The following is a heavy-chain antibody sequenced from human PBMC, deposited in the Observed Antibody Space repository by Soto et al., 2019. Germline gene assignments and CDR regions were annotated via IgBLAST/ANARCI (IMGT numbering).Heavy chain of an antibody. V-gene: IGHV1-18*01. Sequence: QVQLVQSGAEVKKPGASVKVSCKASGYTFTRSGISWVRQAPGQGLEWMGWISTYNGDTNYAQTFQGRVTMTTDTSTSTVQMEVRSLISDDTAVYYCAREGVAPYYYYGMDVWGQGTPVTVSS. CDR2: ISTYNGDT. D-gene: IGHD5-12*01. J-gene: IGHJ6*02. CDR3: AREGVAPYYYYGMDV. CDR1: GYTFTRSG.